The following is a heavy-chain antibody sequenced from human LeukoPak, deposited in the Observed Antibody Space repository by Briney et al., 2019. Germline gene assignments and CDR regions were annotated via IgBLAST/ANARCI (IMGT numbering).Heavy chain of an antibody. J-gene: IGHJ4*02. CDR2: NYPGDSDT. CDR1: GYSLTNLW. V-gene: IGHV5-51*01. Sequence: EALKISRSGSGYSLTNLWNGLGPQIPRKGPEVVGSNYPGDSDTRYSPLFQGQVTISADKSISTAYLQWSSLKASDTAMYYCARRTGGSSVGDYWGQGTLVTVSS. D-gene: IGHD3-22*01. CDR3: ARRTGGSSVGDY.